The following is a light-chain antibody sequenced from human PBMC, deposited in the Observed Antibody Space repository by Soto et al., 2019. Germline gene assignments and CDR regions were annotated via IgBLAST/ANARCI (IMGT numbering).Light chain of an antibody. J-gene: IGKJ2*01. CDR2: DAS. CDR1: QSISSW. V-gene: IGKV1-39*01. CDR3: QQSYSTLDYT. Sequence: DIQMTQSPSTLSASVGDRVTITCRASQSISSWLAWYQQKPGKAPKLLIYDASSLQSGVPSRFSGSGYGTDFTLTISSLQPEDFATYYCQQSYSTLDYTFGQGTKVEIK.